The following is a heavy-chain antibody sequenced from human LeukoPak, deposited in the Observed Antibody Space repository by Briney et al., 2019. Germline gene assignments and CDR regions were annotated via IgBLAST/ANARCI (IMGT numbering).Heavy chain of an antibody. CDR2: IIPIFGTA. CDR3: ARDGDSSGWYEVDY. CDR1: GYTFTGYY. J-gene: IGHJ4*02. V-gene: IGHV1-69*05. Sequence: SVKVSCKASGYTFTGYYMHWVRQAPGQGLEWMGRIIPIFGTANYAQKFQGRVTITTDESTSTAYMELSSLRSEDTAVYYCARDGDSSGWYEVDYWGQGTLVTVSS. D-gene: IGHD6-19*01.